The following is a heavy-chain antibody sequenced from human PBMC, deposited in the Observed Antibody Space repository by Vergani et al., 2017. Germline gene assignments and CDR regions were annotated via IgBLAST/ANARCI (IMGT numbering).Heavy chain of an antibody. D-gene: IGHD3-10*01. Sequence: EVQLLESGGGLVQPGGSLRLSCAASGFTFSSYAMSWVRQAPGKGLEWVSAIRGSGGSTYYADSVQGRLTISRNNSKNTLYLQMTSLRAEETAVYYCAKARTWNLTTMAERCDWGQGPLVTVSS. CDR3: AKARTWNLTTMAERCD. CDR1: GFTFSSYA. J-gene: IGHJ4*02. V-gene: IGHV3-23*01. CDR2: IRGSGGST.